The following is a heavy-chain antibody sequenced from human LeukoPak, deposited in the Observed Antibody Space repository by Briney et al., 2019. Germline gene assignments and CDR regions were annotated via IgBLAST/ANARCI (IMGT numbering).Heavy chain of an antibody. J-gene: IGHJ4*02. V-gene: IGHV3-15*01. CDR3: TTDPDYDFWSGCPITDY. Sequence: GGCLRLSCAASGFTFSNAWMSWVRQAPGKGLKWVGRIKSKTDGGTTDYAAPVKGRFTISRDDSKNTLYLQMNSLKTEDTAVYYCTTDPDYDFWSGCPITDYWGQGTLVTVSS. CDR2: IKSKTDGGTT. CDR1: GFTFSNAW. D-gene: IGHD3-3*01.